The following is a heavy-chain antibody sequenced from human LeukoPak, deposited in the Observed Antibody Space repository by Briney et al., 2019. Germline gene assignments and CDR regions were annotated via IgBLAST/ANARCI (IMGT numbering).Heavy chain of an antibody. J-gene: IGHJ5*02. CDR2: IYYSGIA. CDR1: GGPISSSNYY. CDR3: VKAVGAEWFDP. V-gene: IGHV4-39*01. D-gene: IGHD6-19*01. Sequence: SETLSLTCTVSGGPISSSNYYWGWIRQPPGKGLEWIGNIYYSGIAYYNPSLKSRVTISVDTSKNQFSLKLSSVTAADTAVYLCVKAVGAEWFDPWGQGTLVTVSS.